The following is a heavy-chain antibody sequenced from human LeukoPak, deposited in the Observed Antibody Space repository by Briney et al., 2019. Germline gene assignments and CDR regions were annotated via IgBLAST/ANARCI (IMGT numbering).Heavy chain of an antibody. J-gene: IGHJ4*02. CDR3: ASTTVRSGY. V-gene: IGHV4-38-2*02. Sequence: PSETLSLTCTVSGYSISSGYYWGWIRQPPGKGLEWIGSIYRSGSTYYNPSLKSRVTISLDTSKNQYSLKLTSVTAADTAVYYCASTTVRSGYWGQGTLVTVSS. CDR1: GYSISSGYY. D-gene: IGHD4-17*01. CDR2: IYRSGST.